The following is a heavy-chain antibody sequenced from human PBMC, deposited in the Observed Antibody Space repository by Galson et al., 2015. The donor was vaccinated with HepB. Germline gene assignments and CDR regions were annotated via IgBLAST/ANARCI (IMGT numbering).Heavy chain of an antibody. CDR3: ARGHDFWSGYPQYYGMDV. CDR2: ISPNSDIT. Sequence: SVKVSCKASEYFFSDYYIHWVRQAPGQGLEWMGRISPNSDITDYAQKFQGRVTMTRDTSISTAYMEVRGLTSDDTALYYCARGHDFWSGYPQYYGMDVWGQGTTVTVSS. V-gene: IGHV1-2*06. J-gene: IGHJ6*02. D-gene: IGHD3-3*01. CDR1: EYFFSDYY.